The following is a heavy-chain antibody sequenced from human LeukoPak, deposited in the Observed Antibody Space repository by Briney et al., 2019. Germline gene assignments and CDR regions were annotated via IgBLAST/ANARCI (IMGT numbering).Heavy chain of an antibody. Sequence: PGGSLRLSCAAPGFTFSSYAMSWVRQAPGKGLEWVSAISGGGGSTYYADSVKGRFTISRDNSKNTLYLQMNSLRAEDTAVYYCAKIARENDYGDYGNDYWGQGTLVTVSS. J-gene: IGHJ4*02. CDR3: AKIARENDYGDYGNDY. V-gene: IGHV3-23*01. D-gene: IGHD4-17*01. CDR1: GFTFSSYA. CDR2: ISGGGGST.